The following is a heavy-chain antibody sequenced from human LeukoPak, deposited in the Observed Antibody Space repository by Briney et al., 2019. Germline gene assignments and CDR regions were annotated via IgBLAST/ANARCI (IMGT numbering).Heavy chain of an antibody. J-gene: IGHJ3*02. CDR2: IYPDGSHT. V-gene: IGHV5-51*01. Sequence: NHGESLKISCKASGFRFSDQWIGWVRQKPGKDLEWMGIIYPDGSHTAYSPSFQGQVTISADRSITTAHLHWSSLRASDTAIYYCAIHVVVVTNVPDAFDIWGQGTMVTVSS. CDR3: AIHVVVVTNVPDAFDI. D-gene: IGHD2-21*02. CDR1: GFRFSDQW.